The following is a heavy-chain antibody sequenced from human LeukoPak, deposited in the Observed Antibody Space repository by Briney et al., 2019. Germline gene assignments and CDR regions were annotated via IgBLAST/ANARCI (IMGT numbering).Heavy chain of an antibody. CDR1: GGTFSIYA. Sequence: SVKVSCKASGGTFSIYAISWVRQAPGQGLEWMGGIIPIFGTANYAQKFQGRVTITADESTSTAYMELSSLRSEDTAVYYCARDHGCNTDDFDYWGQGTLVTVSS. CDR2: IIPIFGTA. J-gene: IGHJ4*02. D-gene: IGHD2/OR15-2a*01. CDR3: ARDHGCNTDDFDY. V-gene: IGHV1-69*13.